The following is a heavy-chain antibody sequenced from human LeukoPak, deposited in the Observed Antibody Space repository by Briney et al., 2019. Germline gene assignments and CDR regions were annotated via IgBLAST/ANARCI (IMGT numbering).Heavy chain of an antibody. CDR1: GDSFNNYY. J-gene: IGHJ5*02. D-gene: IGHD3-10*01. CDR2: IKHSGST. Sequence: SETLSLTCTVYGDSFNNYYWHWLRQPPGKGLEWIGEIKHSGSTNYNPSRKSRVTISVDTSKNQFSLKLSSVTAADTAVYYCARDSGTTGEVKFDPWGQGTLVTVSS. CDR3: ARDSGTTGEVKFDP. V-gene: IGHV4-34*01.